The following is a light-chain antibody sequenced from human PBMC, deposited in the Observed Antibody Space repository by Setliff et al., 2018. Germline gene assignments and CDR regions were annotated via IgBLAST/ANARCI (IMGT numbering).Light chain of an antibody. CDR1: SSDFGAYNY. V-gene: IGLV2-11*01. Sequence: SVLTQPRSVSGSPGQSVTISCTGASSDFGAYNYASWYQQYPGKAPKLMIYDVTKRPSGVPDRFSGSKSGNTASLAISGLQAEDEADYHCCSYVGSYTLVFGGGTKVTVL. CDR2: DVT. CDR3: CSYVGSYTLV. J-gene: IGLJ3*02.